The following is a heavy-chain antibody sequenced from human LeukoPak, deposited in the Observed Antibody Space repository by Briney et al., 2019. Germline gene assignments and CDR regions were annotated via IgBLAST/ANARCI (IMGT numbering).Heavy chain of an antibody. CDR3: ARWRGRQSEFDY. CDR1: GFTFSSYS. CDR2: ISSSSSYI. Sequence: GGSLRLSCAASGFTFSSYSMNWVRQATGKGLEWVSSISSSSSYIYYADSVKGRFTISRDNAKNSVNLQMNSLRVEDTAVYYCARWRGRQSEFDYWGQGTLVTVSS. V-gene: IGHV3-21*01. J-gene: IGHJ4*02. D-gene: IGHD1-1*01.